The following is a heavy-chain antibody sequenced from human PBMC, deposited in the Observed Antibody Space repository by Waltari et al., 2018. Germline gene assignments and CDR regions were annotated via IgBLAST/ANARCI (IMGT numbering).Heavy chain of an antibody. Sequence: QVQLQESGPGLVKPSETLSLTCAVSGYSISSGSYWGWLRQPPGKGLEWIGSIYHSGSTYYNPSLKSRVTISVDTSKNQFSLKLSSVTAADTAVYYCARASSPTAAAGEFDYWGQGTLVTVSS. V-gene: IGHV4-38-2*01. CDR1: GYSISSGSY. CDR3: ARASSPTAAAGEFDY. CDR2: IYHSGST. J-gene: IGHJ4*02. D-gene: IGHD6-13*01.